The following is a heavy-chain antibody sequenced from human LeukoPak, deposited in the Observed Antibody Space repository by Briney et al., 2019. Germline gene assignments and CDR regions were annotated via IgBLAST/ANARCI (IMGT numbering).Heavy chain of an antibody. D-gene: IGHD1-26*01. J-gene: IGHJ4*02. Sequence: GGSLRLSCAASGFTFSSYWMSWVRQAPGKGLEWVANIKQDGSEKYYVDSVKGRFTISRDNAKNSLYLQMNSLRAEDTAVYYCATDLGGSYLDYWGQGTLVTVSS. CDR3: ATDLGGSYLDY. CDR2: IKQDGSEK. V-gene: IGHV3-7*01. CDR1: GFTFSSYW.